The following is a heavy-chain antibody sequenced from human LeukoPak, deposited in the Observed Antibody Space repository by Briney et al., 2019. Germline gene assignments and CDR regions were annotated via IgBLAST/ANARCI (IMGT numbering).Heavy chain of an antibody. D-gene: IGHD3-22*01. V-gene: IGHV4-39*01. Sequence: SETLSLTCTVSGGSISSGPYYWGWIRQPPGKGLEWIGNIYYGENTYYNPSLKSRVTISIDTSKNQFYLKLSSLTAADTAVYFCARRDDSSGYHKIFDYWGPGTLVTVSS. J-gene: IGHJ4*02. CDR3: ARRDDSSGYHKIFDY. CDR1: GGSISSGPYY. CDR2: IYYGENT.